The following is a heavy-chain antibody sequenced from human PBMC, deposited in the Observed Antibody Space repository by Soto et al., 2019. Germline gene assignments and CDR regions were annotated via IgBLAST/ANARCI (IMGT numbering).Heavy chain of an antibody. Sequence: QVQLVQSGAEVKKPGASVKVSCKASGYTFTNYDINWVRQATGRGLEWMGWMTPSSRNTGYAEKFQGIVTLTRDTSVSTVHMELSSLRYDDTALYYCARRSRSGYDHYAEWGQGTLGTVS. CDR2: MTPSSRNT. CDR1: GYTFTNYD. CDR3: ARRSRSGYDHYAE. D-gene: IGHD5-12*01. V-gene: IGHV1-8*02. J-gene: IGHJ4*02.